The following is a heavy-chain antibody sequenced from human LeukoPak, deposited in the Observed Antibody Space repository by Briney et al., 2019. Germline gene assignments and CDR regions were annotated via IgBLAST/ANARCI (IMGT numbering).Heavy chain of an antibody. V-gene: IGHV4-59*01. CDR1: GGALSSYY. CDR3: ARDRGGLRLGELSS. CDR2: IYYSGST. D-gene: IGHD3-16*02. J-gene: IGHJ5*02. Sequence: SETLSLSCTVSGGALSSYYWSWVRQPPGKGLEWIGYIYYSGSTNYKPSLKSRVTISVDTSKNQFSLKLSSVTAADTAVYYCARDRGGLRLGELSSWGQGTLVTVSS.